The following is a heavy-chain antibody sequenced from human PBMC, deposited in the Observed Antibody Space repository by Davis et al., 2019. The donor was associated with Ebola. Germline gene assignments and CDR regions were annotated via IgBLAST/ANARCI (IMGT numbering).Heavy chain of an antibody. V-gene: IGHV5-51*01. CDR2: IFPDDSDA. J-gene: IGHJ4*02. CDR1: ENTFTTYW. Sequence: GESLKISCKDSENTFTTYWIGWVRQMPGKGLEWMGFIFPDDSDATYSPSFQGQVTFSVDKSIRTAYLHWNSLKASDTATYYCARQGTTSWDSWGQGTLVTVSS. CDR3: ARQGTTSWDS. D-gene: IGHD2-2*01.